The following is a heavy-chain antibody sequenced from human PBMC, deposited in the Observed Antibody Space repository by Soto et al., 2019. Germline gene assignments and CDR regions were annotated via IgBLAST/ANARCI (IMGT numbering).Heavy chain of an antibody. CDR1: GFSLSTSGVG. CDR3: AHTHFWGGSDYYYYYYGMDV. D-gene: IGHD3-3*02. Sequence: QITLKESGPTLVKPTQTLTLTCTFSGFSLSTSGVGVGWIRQPPGKALEWLALIYWDDDKRYSPSLKSRLTITKDTSKNQVVLTMTNMDPVDTATYYCAHTHFWGGSDYYYYYYGMDVWGQGTTVTVSS. CDR2: IYWDDDK. J-gene: IGHJ6*02. V-gene: IGHV2-5*02.